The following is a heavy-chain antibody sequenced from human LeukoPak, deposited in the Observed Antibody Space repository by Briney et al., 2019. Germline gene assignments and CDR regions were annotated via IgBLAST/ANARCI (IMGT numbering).Heavy chain of an antibody. CDR2: ISWDGGST. D-gene: IGHD4-17*01. V-gene: IGHV3-43*01. CDR1: GFTFDDYT. J-gene: IGHJ4*02. Sequence: GGSLRLSCAASGFTFDDYTMHWIRQAPGKGLEWASLISWDGGSTYYADSVKGRFTISRDNSKNSLYLQMNSLRAEDTAVYYCARVRFTTVYFDYWGQGTLVTVSS. CDR3: ARVRFTTVYFDY.